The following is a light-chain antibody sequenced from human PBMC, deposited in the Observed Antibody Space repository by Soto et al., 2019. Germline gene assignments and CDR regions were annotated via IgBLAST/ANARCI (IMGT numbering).Light chain of an antibody. Sequence: EIVMTQSPATLSVSPGERATLSCRASQSVSSNLAWYQQKPGQAPRLLIYGASTGATGIPARFSGSGSGTEFTLTISSLQSEDFAVYYCQQYGDSLTWTFGQGTKVDIK. V-gene: IGKV3-15*01. CDR1: QSVSSN. CDR2: GAS. CDR3: QQYGDSLTWT. J-gene: IGKJ1*01.